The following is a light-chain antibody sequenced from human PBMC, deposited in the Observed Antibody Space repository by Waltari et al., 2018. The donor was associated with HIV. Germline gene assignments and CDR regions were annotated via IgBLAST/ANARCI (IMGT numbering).Light chain of an antibody. CDR1: QNVNNY. CDR2: DAS. Sequence: EVVLPRSPATLSVCSGARATFSCWASQNVNNYLAWYQQKPGQAPRLLIYDASTRATGVPARFSGSGSGTEFTLTITSLEPEDFAFYYCQQRSNWPFTFGPGTKVDIK. V-gene: IGKV3-11*01. J-gene: IGKJ3*01. CDR3: QQRSNWPFT.